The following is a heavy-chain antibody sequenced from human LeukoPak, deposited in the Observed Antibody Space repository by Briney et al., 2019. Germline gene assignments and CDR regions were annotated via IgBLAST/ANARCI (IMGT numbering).Heavy chain of an antibody. J-gene: IGHJ4*02. Sequence: PSETLSLTCTVSGGSTSSYYWSWIRQPPGKGLEWIGYIYTSGSTNYNPSLKSRVTISVDTSKNQFSLKLSSVTAADTAVYYCARLEAAAGTYYFDYWGQGTLVTVSS. CDR2: IYTSGST. D-gene: IGHD6-13*01. CDR3: ARLEAAAGTYYFDY. V-gene: IGHV4-4*09. CDR1: GGSTSSYY.